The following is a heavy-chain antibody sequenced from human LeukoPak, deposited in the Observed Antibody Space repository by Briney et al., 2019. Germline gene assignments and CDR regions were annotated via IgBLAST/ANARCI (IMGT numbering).Heavy chain of an antibody. Sequence: GGSLRLSCAASGFTVSSNYMSWVRQAPGKGLEWVSVIYSGGSTYYADSVKGRFTIPRDNSKNTLYLQMNGLRAEDTAVYYCARGYSPGTVSPWGQGTLVTVSS. CDR1: GFTVSSNY. D-gene: IGHD4-17*01. V-gene: IGHV3-66*01. CDR2: IYSGGST. J-gene: IGHJ5*02. CDR3: ARGYSPGTVSP.